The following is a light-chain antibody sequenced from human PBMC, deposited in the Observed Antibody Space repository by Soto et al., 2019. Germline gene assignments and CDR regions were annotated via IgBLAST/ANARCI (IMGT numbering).Light chain of an antibody. CDR1: SSDIGSYNF. J-gene: IGLJ2*01. V-gene: IGLV2-23*02. CDR3: CSYAGRSTLL. Sequence: QSALTQPASVSGSPGQLITISCTGTSSDIGSYNFVSWYQQFPGKAPKLMVYELNKRPSGSSDRFSGSKSGNTASLTISGLQAEDEADYYCCSYAGRSTLLFGGGTKLTVL. CDR2: ELN.